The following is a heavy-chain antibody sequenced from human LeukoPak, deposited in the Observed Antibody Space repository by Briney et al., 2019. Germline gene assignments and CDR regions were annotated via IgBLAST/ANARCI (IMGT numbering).Heavy chain of an antibody. D-gene: IGHD3-22*01. J-gene: IGHJ4*02. Sequence: GGSLRLSCAASGFTFSSYAMSWVRQAPGKGLEWVSAISGSGGSTYYADSVRGRFTISRDNFKNTLYLQMNSLRAEDTAVYYCAKDQFDSISMIVWGQGTLVTVSS. V-gene: IGHV3-23*01. CDR2: ISGSGGST. CDR1: GFTFSSYA. CDR3: AKDQFDSISMIV.